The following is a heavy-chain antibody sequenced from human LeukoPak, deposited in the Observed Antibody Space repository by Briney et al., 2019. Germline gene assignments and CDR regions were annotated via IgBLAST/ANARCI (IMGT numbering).Heavy chain of an antibody. Sequence: GGSLRLSCAASGFTFSSYSMSWVRQAPGKGLEWVSYIRSSGTTIYYADSVKGRFTISRDNSKNSLFLQINSLRAEDTAVYYCAAGPDDFWSGYLSFWGQGTPVTVSS. CDR1: GFTFSSYS. D-gene: IGHD3-3*01. J-gene: IGHJ4*02. V-gene: IGHV3-48*04. CDR2: IRSSGTTI. CDR3: AAGPDDFWSGYLSF.